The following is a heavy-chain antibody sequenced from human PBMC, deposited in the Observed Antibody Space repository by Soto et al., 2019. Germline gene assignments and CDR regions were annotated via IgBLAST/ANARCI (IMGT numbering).Heavy chain of an antibody. CDR1: GFICGSYD. CDR3: AKATATGGGAFDI. CDR2: ILVDGRT. V-gene: IGHV3-23*01. Sequence: GSLRLSCAASGFICGSYDMSWVRQAPGKGLEWVSTILVDGRTFYVDSVKGRFTISRDSSQNTVYLQMNSLTAGDTALYYCAKATATGGGAFDICGQGTKVTVSS. J-gene: IGHJ3*02. D-gene: IGHD2-8*02.